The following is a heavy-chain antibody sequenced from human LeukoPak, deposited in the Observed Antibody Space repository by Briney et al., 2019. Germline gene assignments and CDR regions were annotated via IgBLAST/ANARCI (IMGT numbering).Heavy chain of an antibody. Sequence: SETLSLTCTVSGGSVSSGSYYWSWIRQPPGKGLEWIGEINHSGSTNYNPSLKSRVTISVDTSKNQFSLKLSSVTAADTAVYYCARAGYYDFWSGYLNRFDPWGQGTLVTVSS. J-gene: IGHJ5*02. CDR2: INHSGST. D-gene: IGHD3-3*01. V-gene: IGHV4-39*07. CDR1: GGSVSSGSYY. CDR3: ARAGYYDFWSGYLNRFDP.